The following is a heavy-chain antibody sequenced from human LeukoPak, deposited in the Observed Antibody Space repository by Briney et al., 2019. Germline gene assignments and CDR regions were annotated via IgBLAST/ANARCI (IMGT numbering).Heavy chain of an antibody. CDR3: VRGNYDSRGYSNAFDI. Sequence: PSETLSLTCTVSGVSISSSYWSWIRQPPGKRLEWIGYIYYSGSTNSNPSLKSRVTISADTSKNQFSLKLNSVTAAATAVYYCVRGNYDSRGYSNAFDIWGQGAMVTVSS. D-gene: IGHD3-22*01. J-gene: IGHJ3*02. V-gene: IGHV4-59*01. CDR1: GVSISSSY. CDR2: IYYSGST.